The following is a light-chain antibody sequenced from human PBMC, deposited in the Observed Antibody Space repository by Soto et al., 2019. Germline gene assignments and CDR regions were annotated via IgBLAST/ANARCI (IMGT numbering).Light chain of an antibody. Sequence: QSVLTQPASVSGSPGQSITISCTGTNSDVGGYNYVSWYQQHPGKAPKLMIYEVSNRPSGVSNRFSGSKSGNTASLTISGLQAEDEADYYCSSYTSSSTLVFGGGTK. CDR1: NSDVGGYNY. J-gene: IGLJ2*01. CDR2: EVS. CDR3: SSYTSSSTLV. V-gene: IGLV2-14*01.